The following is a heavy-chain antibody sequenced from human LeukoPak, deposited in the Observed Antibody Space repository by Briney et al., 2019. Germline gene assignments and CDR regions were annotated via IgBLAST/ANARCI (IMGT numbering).Heavy chain of an antibody. CDR3: ARAGGYCGRISCPYYFDY. V-gene: IGHV1-18*01. CDR1: GDSFNFYG. D-gene: IGHD2-15*01. J-gene: IGHJ4*02. CDR2: VSGSSDNT. Sequence: ASVKVSCKASGDSFNFYGISWVRQAPGQGLEWMGWVSGSSDNTNSAQKFQGRVTMTRNTSISTAYMELSSLRSEDTAVYYCARAGGYCGRISCPYYFDYWGQGSLVAVSS.